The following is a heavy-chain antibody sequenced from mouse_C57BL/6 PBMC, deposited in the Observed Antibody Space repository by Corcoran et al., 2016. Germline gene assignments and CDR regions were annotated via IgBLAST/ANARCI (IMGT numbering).Heavy chain of an antibody. V-gene: IGHV1-85*01. J-gene: IGHJ3*01. CDR3: AREGVTTSFAY. CDR1: GYTFTSYD. Sequence: QIQRQQSGPELVKPGASVKLSCKASGYTFTSYDINWVKQRPGQGLEWIGWIYPRDGSTKYNEKFKGKATLTVDTSSSTAYMELHSLTSEDSAVYFCAREGVTTSFAYWGQGTLVTVSA. D-gene: IGHD2-1*01. CDR2: IYPRDGST.